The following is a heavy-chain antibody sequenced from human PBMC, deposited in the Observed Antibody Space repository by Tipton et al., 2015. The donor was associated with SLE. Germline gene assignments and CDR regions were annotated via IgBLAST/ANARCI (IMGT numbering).Heavy chain of an antibody. CDR2: IYHSGST. Sequence: TLSLTCAVSGYSISSGYYWGWIRQPPGKGLEWIGSIYHSGSTYYNPSLKSRVTISVDTSKNQFSLKLSSVTAADTAVYYCARRGETGPGWYFDLWGRGTLVTVSS. D-gene: IGHD3-16*01. CDR1: GYSISSGYY. V-gene: IGHV4-38-2*01. J-gene: IGHJ2*01. CDR3: ARRGETGPGWYFDL.